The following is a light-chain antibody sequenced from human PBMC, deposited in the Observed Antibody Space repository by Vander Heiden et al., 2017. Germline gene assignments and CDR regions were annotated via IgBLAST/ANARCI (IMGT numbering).Light chain of an antibody. CDR2: AAS. V-gene: IGKV1-39*01. J-gene: IGKJ2*04. Sequence: DIQMTQSPSSLSASVGDRVTITCRASQSISSHLNWYQQKPGKAPKLLIYAASSLQSGVPSRFSGSGSGTDFTLTISRLQPEDFATYYCQQSYNTPRSFGQGTKLEIK. CDR1: QSISSH. CDR3: QQSYNTPRS.